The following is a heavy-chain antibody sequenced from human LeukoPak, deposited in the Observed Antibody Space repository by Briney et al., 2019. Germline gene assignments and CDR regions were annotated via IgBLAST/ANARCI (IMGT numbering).Heavy chain of an antibody. D-gene: IGHD6-19*01. J-gene: IGHJ2*01. CDR1: GFSFSNYS. CDR2: ISSRTTLM. V-gene: IGHV3-48*02. CDR3: ARDRHSSGWPYWYFDL. Sequence: GGSLRLSCVASGFSFSNYSMNWVRQAPGKGLEWISYISSRTTLMSYSESVKGRFTISRDDAKNSLYLQMNSLRDEDTAVYYCARDRHSSGWPYWYFDLWGRGTLVTVSS.